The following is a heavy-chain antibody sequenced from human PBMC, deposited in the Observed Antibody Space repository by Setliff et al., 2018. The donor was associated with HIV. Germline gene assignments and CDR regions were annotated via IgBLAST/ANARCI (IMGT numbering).Heavy chain of an antibody. CDR3: ARGDGTKYYYYYYMDV. V-gene: IGHV4-61*08. D-gene: IGHD1-26*01. CDR1: GGSISSGGYY. J-gene: IGHJ6*03. Sequence: PSETLSLTCTVSGGSISSGGYYWSWIRQPPGKGLEWIGYIYYSGSTNYNPSLKSRVTISVDTSKNQFSLKLSSVTAADTAVYYCARGDGTKYYYYYYMDVWGKGTTVTVSS. CDR2: IYYSGST.